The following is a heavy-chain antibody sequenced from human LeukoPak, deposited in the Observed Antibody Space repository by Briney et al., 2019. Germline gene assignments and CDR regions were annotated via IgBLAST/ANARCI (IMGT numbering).Heavy chain of an antibody. CDR3: ASGRGYVDTALVMDY. CDR1: RGSISNYY. J-gene: IGHJ4*02. V-gene: IGHV4-59*01. Sequence: SETLSLTCTVSRGSISNYYWSWIRQPPGKGLEWIGYISYTGNTNYNPSLKSRVTLSVDTSKNQFSLRLTSVTAADTAVYFCASGRGYVDTALVMDYWGQGTLVTVSS. D-gene: IGHD5-18*01. CDR2: ISYTGNT.